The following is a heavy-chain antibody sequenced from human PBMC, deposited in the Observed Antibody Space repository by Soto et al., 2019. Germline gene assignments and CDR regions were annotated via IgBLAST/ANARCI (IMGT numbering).Heavy chain of an antibody. CDR2: ISYDGRNK. V-gene: IGHV3-30*18. CDR3: AKDKDTCGSDYYFDY. CDR1: GFTFSTYG. D-gene: IGHD2-21*02. Sequence: QVQLVESGGGVVQPGGSLRLSCAASGFTFSTYGMHWVRQAPGKGLEWVAVISYDGRNKYSADSVKGRFTISRDNSRNTLYLQVNSRRDEDTAVYYCAKDKDTCGSDYYFDYWGQGTLVTVSS. J-gene: IGHJ4*02.